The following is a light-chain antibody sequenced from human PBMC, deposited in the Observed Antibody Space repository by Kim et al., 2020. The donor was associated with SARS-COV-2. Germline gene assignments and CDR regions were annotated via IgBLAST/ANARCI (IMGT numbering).Light chain of an antibody. CDR2: GAS. Sequence: LSSGEAATLSCRASQSVSSHYLAWYQQKPGQAPRLLIYGASSRATGIPDRFSGSGSGTDFTLTISRLEPEDFAVYYCQQYGDSPRFGPGTKVDIK. J-gene: IGKJ3*01. CDR1: QSVSSHY. CDR3: QQYGDSPR. V-gene: IGKV3-20*01.